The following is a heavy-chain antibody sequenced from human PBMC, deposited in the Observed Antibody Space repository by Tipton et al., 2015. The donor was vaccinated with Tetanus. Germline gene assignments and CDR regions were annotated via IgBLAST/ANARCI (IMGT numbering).Heavy chain of an antibody. CDR2: IYESGDT. J-gene: IGHJ4*02. CDR3: ARHQSGYFTPFDY. V-gene: IGHV4-39*01. CDR1: GASIRGGTFY. D-gene: IGHD3-3*01. Sequence: LSLTCTVSGASIRGGTFYWGWIRQPPGKGLEWIGSIYESGDTYYIPSLKSRVTISVDTSKNQFSLNLNSMAAADTGVYYCARHQSGYFTPFDYWGQGNLVTVSS.